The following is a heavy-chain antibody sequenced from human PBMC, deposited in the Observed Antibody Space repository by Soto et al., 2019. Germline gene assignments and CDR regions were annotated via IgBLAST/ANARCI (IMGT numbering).Heavy chain of an antibody. CDR2: IWYDGSNK. CDR1: GFTFSSYG. Sequence: QVQLVESGGGVIQPGRSLRLSCAASGFTFSSYGMHWVRQAPGKGLEWVAVIWYDGSNKYYADSVKGRFTISRDNSKNTLYLQMNSLRAEDTAVYYCARDRIHSGYDTFPVYWGQGTLVTVSS. D-gene: IGHD5-12*01. CDR3: ARDRIHSGYDTFPVY. J-gene: IGHJ4*02. V-gene: IGHV3-33*01.